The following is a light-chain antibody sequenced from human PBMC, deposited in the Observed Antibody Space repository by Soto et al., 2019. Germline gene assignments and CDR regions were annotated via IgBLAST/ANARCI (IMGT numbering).Light chain of an antibody. CDR3: CSYAGSNTGV. V-gene: IGLV2-11*01. CDR2: AVS. J-gene: IGLJ2*01. CDR1: SSDVGGYNY. Sequence: QSALTQPRSVSGSPGQSVTISCTGTSSDVGGYNYVSWYQQHPGKAPKFMISAVSKRPSGVPDRFSGSKSGNTASLTISGLQAEDEADYYCCSYAGSNTGVFGGGTQLTVL.